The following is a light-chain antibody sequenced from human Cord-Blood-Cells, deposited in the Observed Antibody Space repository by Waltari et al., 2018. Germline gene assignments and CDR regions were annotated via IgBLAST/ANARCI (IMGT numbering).Light chain of an antibody. CDR3: QQYYSTIFT. CDR1: QSVLYSSNNKKY. V-gene: IGKV4-1*01. J-gene: IGKJ3*01. CDR2: WAS. Sequence: DIVMTQSPDSLAVSLGERATINCKSSQSVLYSSNNKKYLAWYQQKPGQPPKLLIYWASTRESGVPDRFSGSGSGTDFTLTISSLQAEDVAVYYCQQYYSTIFTFGPGTKVDIK.